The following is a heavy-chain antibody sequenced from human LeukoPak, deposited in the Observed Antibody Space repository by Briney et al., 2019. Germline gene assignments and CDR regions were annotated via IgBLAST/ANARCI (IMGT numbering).Heavy chain of an antibody. J-gene: IGHJ5*02. V-gene: IGHV3-48*03. CDR2: ISSSGRSI. CDR1: GFTLSSYE. Sequence: GGSLTLSCAASGFTLSSYEMNWVRPAPGKGREWVSYISSSGRSIYYADSVKGRFTISRDNAKNSLYLQMNSLRAEDTAVYYCARDPWGYQLLSGWFDPWGQGTLVTVSS. CDR3: ARDPWGYQLLSGWFDP. D-gene: IGHD2-2*01.